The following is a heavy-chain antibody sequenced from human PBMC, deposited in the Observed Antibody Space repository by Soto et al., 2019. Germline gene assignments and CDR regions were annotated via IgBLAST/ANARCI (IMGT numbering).Heavy chain of an antibody. CDR2: IYYSGST. V-gene: IGHV4-59*08. J-gene: IGHJ4*02. D-gene: IGHD3-16*02. Sequence: SETLSLTCTVSGGSISSYYWSWIRQPPGKGLEWIGYIYYSGSTNYNPSLKSRVTISVDTSKNQFTLKLSSVTAADTAVYYCASLYYDYIWGSYRYYFDYWGQGTLVTVSS. CDR1: GGSISSYY. CDR3: ASLYYDYIWGSYRYYFDY.